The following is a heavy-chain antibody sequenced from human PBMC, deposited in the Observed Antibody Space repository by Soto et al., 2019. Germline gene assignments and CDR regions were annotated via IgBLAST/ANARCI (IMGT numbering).Heavy chain of an antibody. D-gene: IGHD1-26*01. CDR1: NGSISAYY. CDR2: IYYSGST. Sequence: SETLSLTCSVSNGSISAYYWTWIRQPPGKGLEWIGFIYYSGSTSYNPSLKSRVTMSVDTSKNQFSLKLSSVTAADTAVYYCARYSGTYYVYWGQGTLVTVSS. V-gene: IGHV4-59*01. J-gene: IGHJ4*02. CDR3: ARYSGTYYVY.